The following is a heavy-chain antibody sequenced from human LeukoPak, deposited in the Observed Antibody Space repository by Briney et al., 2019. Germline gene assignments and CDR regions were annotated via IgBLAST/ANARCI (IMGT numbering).Heavy chain of an antibody. J-gene: IGHJ4*02. CDR3: ARGVPYDSWSGPHYSDY. V-gene: IGHV3-7*01. CDR2: IKQDGGEI. Sequence: GGSLRLSCAASGFTFSRYWMSWVRQVPRKGLEWVANIKQDGGEIYYVDSVKGRFTISRDSAKNSLYLQMNSLRAEDTAVYYCARGVPYDSWSGPHYSDYWGQGTLVTVSS. D-gene: IGHD3-3*01. CDR1: GFTFSRYW.